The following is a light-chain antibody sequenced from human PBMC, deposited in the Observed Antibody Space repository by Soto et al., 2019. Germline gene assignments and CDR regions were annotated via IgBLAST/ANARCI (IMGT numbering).Light chain of an antibody. CDR3: QYLNGAPTIT. Sequence: IQMAPVPSPLSASVGDRVNLTFRASQNINIWLAWYQQKPGKAPNLLIYGGYTLQSGVSSRFSGSGSGTEFSLTITSLKPEDFATYYCQYLNGAPTITFGQGTRLEIK. V-gene: IGKV1-5*01. CDR1: QNINIW. J-gene: IGKJ5*01. CDR2: GGY.